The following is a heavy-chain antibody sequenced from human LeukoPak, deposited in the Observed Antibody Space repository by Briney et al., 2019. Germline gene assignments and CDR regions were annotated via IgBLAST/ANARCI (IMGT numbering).Heavy chain of an antibody. J-gene: IGHJ4*02. CDR3: AKGSEGYCGGGNCYFYF. V-gene: IGHV3-23*01. CDR1: GFTFSSYA. D-gene: IGHD2-15*01. CDR2: ISGSGVTT. Sequence: GGSPRLSCAASGFTFSSYAMSWVRQAPGKGLEWVSAISGSGVTTYYADSVKGRFTISRDNSKNTLSLLMNSLRAEDTAVYYCAKGSEGYCGGGNCYFYFWGQGTLVSVSS.